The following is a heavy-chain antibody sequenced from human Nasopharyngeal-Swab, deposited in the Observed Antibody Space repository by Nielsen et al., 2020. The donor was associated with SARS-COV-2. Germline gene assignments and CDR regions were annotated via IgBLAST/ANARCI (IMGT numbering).Heavy chain of an antibody. J-gene: IGHJ6*02. D-gene: IGHD6-19*01. CDR1: GGSISSCSYY. CDR2: IYTSGST. V-gene: IGHV4-61*02. CDR3: ARDWMIAVAGYYYYYGMDV. Sequence: SETLSLTCTVSGGSISSCSYYWSWIRQPAGQGLEWIGRIYTSGSTNYNPSLKSRVTISVDTSKNQFSLKLSSVTAADTAVYYCARDWMIAVAGYYYYYGMDVWGQGTTVTVSS.